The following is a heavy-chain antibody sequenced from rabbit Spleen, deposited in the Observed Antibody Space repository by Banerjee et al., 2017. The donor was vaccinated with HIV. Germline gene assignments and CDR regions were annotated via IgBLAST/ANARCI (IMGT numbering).Heavy chain of an antibody. J-gene: IGHJ3*01. CDR1: GFSFSSSDY. CDR3: ARGDTDYGTAIARLDL. CDR2: IAGSSSGFT. Sequence: EQLEESGGGLVKPEGSLTLTCKASGFSFSSSDYICWVRQAPGKGLEWISCIAGSSSGFTYSATWAKGRFTISKTSSTTVTLQMTSLTAADTATYFCARGDTDYGTAIARLDLWGQGTLVTVS. V-gene: IGHV1S45*01. D-gene: IGHD7-1*01.